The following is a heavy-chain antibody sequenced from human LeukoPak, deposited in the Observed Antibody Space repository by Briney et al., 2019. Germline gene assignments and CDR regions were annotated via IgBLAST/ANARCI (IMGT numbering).Heavy chain of an antibody. CDR1: GGTFSSYA. V-gene: IGHV1-69*13. J-gene: IGHJ5*02. CDR2: IIPIFGTA. D-gene: IGHD6-13*01. CDR3: ARDRLAAAGTDWFDP. Sequence: GASVKVSCKASGGTFSSYAISWVRQAPGQGLEWMGGIIPIFGTANYAQKFQGRVTITADESTSTAYMELSSLRSEDTAVYYCARDRLAAAGTDWFDPWGQGTLVTVSS.